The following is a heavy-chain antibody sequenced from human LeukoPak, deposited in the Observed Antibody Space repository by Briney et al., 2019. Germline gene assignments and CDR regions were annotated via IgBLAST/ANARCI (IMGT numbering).Heavy chain of an antibody. Sequence: PGGSLRLSCAASGFTFSSYAMSWIRQPPGKGLEWIGYIYYSGSTNYDPSLKSRVTISVDTSKNQFSLKLSSVTAADTAVYYCARSVDGYNYGYFDYWGQGTLVTVSS. CDR3: ARSVDGYNYGYFDY. V-gene: IGHV4-59*01. CDR1: GFTFSSYA. J-gene: IGHJ4*02. D-gene: IGHD5-24*01. CDR2: IYYSGST.